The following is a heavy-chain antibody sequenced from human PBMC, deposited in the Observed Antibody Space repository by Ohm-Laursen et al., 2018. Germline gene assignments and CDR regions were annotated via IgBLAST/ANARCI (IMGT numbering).Heavy chain of an antibody. CDR2: ISGSGTNT. D-gene: IGHD1-14*01. CDR1: GFTFSTYA. V-gene: IGHV3-23*01. CDR3: AKDFSSEYNRGYHHGMDV. J-gene: IGHJ6*02. Sequence: SLRLSCTATGFTFSTYAMSWVRQAPGKGLEWVSGISGSGTNTFYADSVKGRFTISRDNSKNTLYLQMNSLRAEDTALYYCAKDFSSEYNRGYHHGMDVWGQGTTVTVSS.